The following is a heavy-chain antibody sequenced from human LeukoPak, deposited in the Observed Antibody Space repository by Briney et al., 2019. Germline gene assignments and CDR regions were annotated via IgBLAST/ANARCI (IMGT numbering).Heavy chain of an antibody. J-gene: IGHJ1*01. D-gene: IGHD6-13*01. Sequence: GGSLRLSCAASGFTFNDYAMHWVRQAPGRGLEWVSLISWDSGNTYYADSVKGRFTISRDNSKNSLSLQMNSLRAEDTALYYCAKGPGAAVGKRYIQHWGQGTLVTVSS. CDR2: ISWDSGNT. CDR3: AKGPGAAVGKRYIQH. V-gene: IGHV3-43D*03. CDR1: GFTFNDYA.